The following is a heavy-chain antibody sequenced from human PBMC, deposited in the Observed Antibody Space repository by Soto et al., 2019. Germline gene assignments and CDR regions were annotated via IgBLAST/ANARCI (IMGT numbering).Heavy chain of an antibody. D-gene: IGHD6-6*01. V-gene: IGHV3-23*01. Sequence: EVQLLESGGGLVQPGGSLRLSCAASGFTFSSYAMSWVRQAPGQGLEWVSAVGGSGTSTYYADSVKGRFTISRDNSKNTLYLEMNSLRAEDTAVYYCAHHQRTTARQLGYFDYWGQGTLVTVSS. CDR3: AHHQRTTARQLGYFDY. CDR2: VGGSGTST. J-gene: IGHJ4*02. CDR1: GFTFSSYA.